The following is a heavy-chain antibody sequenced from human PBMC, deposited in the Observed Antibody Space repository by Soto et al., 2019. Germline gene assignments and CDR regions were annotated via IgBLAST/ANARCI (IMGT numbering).Heavy chain of an antibody. CDR1: GGSISSYY. V-gene: IGHV4-59*01. CDR2: IYYSGST. D-gene: IGHD2-2*01. J-gene: IGHJ5*02. CDR3: ARPNQYCSSTSCYFPPSWFDP. Sequence: SETLSLTCTVSGGSISSYYWSWIRQPPGKGLEWIGYIYYSGSTNYNPSLKSRVTISVDTSKNQFSLKLSSVTAADTAVYYCARPNQYCSSTSCYFPPSWFDPWGQGTLVTVSS.